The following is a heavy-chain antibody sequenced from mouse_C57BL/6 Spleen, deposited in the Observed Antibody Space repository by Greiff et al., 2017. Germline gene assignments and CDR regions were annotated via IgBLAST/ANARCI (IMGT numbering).Heavy chain of an antibody. V-gene: IGHV1-69*01. J-gene: IGHJ2*01. CDR2: IDPSDSYT. CDR3: ARGGSGYFDD. CDR1: GYTFTSYW. Sequence: QVQLQQPGAELVMPGASVKLSCQASGYTFTSYWMHWVKQRPGQGLEWIGEIDPSDSYTNYNQKFKGKSTLTVDKSSSTAYMQLSSLTSEDSAVYYCARGGSGYFDDWGQGTTLTVSS. D-gene: IGHD3-2*02.